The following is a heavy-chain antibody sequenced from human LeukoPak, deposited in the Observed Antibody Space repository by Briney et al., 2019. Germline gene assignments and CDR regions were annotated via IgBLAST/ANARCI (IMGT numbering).Heavy chain of an antibody. J-gene: IGHJ4*02. CDR1: GGSFSSYY. Sequence: PSETQSLTCTVSGGSFSSYYWSWIRQPPGKGLEWIGYIYYSGSTNYNPSLKSRVTISVDTSKNQFSLKLSSVTAADTAVYYCARGQYCSGGSCYDLDYWGQGTLVTVSS. CDR2: IYYSGST. V-gene: IGHV4-59*01. CDR3: ARGQYCSGGSCYDLDY. D-gene: IGHD2-15*01.